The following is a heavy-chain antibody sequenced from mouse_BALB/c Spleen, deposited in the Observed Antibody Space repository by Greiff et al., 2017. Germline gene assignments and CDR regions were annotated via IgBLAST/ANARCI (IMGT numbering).Heavy chain of an antibody. CDR3: ARGNGWDRYFDY. D-gene: IGHD4-1*01. Sequence: QAQLQQSGAELVRPGSSVKISCKASGYAFSSYWMNWVKQRPGQGLEWIGQIYPGDGDTNYNGKFKGKATLTADKSSSTAYMQLSSLTSEDSAVYFCARGNGWDRYFDYWGQGTTLTVSS. CDR2: IYPGDGDT. V-gene: IGHV1-80*01. J-gene: IGHJ2*01. CDR1: GYAFSSYW.